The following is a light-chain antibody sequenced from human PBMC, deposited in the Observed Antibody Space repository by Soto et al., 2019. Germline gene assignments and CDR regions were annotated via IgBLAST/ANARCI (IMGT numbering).Light chain of an antibody. CDR2: DVN. CDR3: SSYAISSAYV. J-gene: IGLJ1*01. Sequence: QSVLTQPASVSGSPGQSITISCTGTSSDIGAYNYVSWYQQHPGKAPKLLIYDVNYRPSGVSNRLSGSKSDNTASLTISGLQAEDEADYYCSSYAISSAYVFGTGTKLTVL. V-gene: IGLV2-14*01. CDR1: SSDIGAYNY.